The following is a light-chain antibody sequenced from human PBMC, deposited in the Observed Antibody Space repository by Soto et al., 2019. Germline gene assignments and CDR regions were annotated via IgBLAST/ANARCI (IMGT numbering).Light chain of an antibody. CDR1: QSVLYSSNNKSY. J-gene: IGKJ2*01. V-gene: IGKV4-1*01. CDR3: QQYYSTPYT. CDR2: WAS. Sequence: DIVMTQSPDSLAVSLGERATINCKSSQSVLYSSNNKSYLAWYQQKPGQPPKLLIYWASTRESGVPDRFSGSGSGADFTLTISSLQAEDVAVHYCQQYYSTPYTFGQGTKLEIK.